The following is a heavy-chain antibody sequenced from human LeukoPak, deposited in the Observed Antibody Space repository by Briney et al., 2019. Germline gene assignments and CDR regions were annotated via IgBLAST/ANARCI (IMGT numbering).Heavy chain of an antibody. D-gene: IGHD4-23*01. CDR3: ARHGDGGLAEYFRH. CDR2: IYYRGNT. CDR1: GGSISSGIYY. Sequence: SETLSLTCTVSGGSISSGIYYWAWIRQPPGKGLEWIGSIYYRGNTYYNPSLKSRVTLSVDTSKNQFPLNLSSVTAADTAVYYCARHGDGGLAEYFRHWGQGTLVTVSS. J-gene: IGHJ1*01. V-gene: IGHV4-39*01.